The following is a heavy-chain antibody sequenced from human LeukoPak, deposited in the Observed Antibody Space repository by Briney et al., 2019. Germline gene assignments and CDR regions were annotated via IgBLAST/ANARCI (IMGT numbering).Heavy chain of an antibody. Sequence: HPGGSLRLSCAASGFTFSSYSMNWVRQAPGKGLEWVSYISSSSSTIYYADSVKGRFTISRDNAKNTLYLQMNSLRAEDTAVYYCAKDGVRFLEWSNIDYWGQGTLVTVSS. J-gene: IGHJ4*02. V-gene: IGHV3-48*01. CDR1: GFTFSSYS. CDR2: ISSSSSTI. D-gene: IGHD3-3*01. CDR3: AKDGVRFLEWSNIDY.